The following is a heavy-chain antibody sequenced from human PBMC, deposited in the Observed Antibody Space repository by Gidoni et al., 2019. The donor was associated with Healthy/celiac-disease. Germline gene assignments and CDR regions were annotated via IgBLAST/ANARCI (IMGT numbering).Heavy chain of an antibody. CDR2: SNHSGST. CDR1: GGSFSGYY. V-gene: IGHV4-34*01. J-gene: IGHJ4*02. D-gene: IGHD1-26*01. CDR3: ARVNSGSYRGGFGTFDY. Sequence: QVQLQQWGAGLLKPSETLSLTCAVYGGSFSGYYWSWIRQPPGKGLEWIGESNHSGSTNYNPALKRRVTISVDTSKNQFSLKLSSVTAADTAVYYCARVNSGSYRGGFGTFDYWGQGTLVTVSS.